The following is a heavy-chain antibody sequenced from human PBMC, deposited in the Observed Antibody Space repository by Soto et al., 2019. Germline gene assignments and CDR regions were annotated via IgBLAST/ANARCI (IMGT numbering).Heavy chain of an antibody. CDR3: ARGEQYSGRIFDY. CDR1: GDSVSSNSAG. V-gene: IGHV6-1*01. J-gene: IGHJ4*01. Sequence: PAQTLSLTCAITGDSVSSNSAGWSWARPSPSRGLEWLGRTYYRSKWYYEYAVSVRGRITINPDTSKNQYALQLNSVYPEDTAVYFCARGEQYSGRIFDYWGQGTLVTVSS. D-gene: IGHD1-26*01. CDR2: TYYRSKWYY.